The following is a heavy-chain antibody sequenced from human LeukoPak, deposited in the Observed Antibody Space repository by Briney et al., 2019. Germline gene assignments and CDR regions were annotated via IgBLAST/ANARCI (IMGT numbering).Heavy chain of an antibody. J-gene: IGHJ4*02. CDR3: ARARYSGSYARTGFDY. Sequence: SETLSLTCTVSGGSISSYYWSWIRQPPGKGLEWIGYTYYSGSTNYNPSLKSRVTISVDTSKKQFSLKLSSVTAADTAVYYCARARYSGSYARTGFDYWGQGTLVTVSS. V-gene: IGHV4-59*01. CDR1: GGSISSYY. CDR2: TYYSGST. D-gene: IGHD1-26*01.